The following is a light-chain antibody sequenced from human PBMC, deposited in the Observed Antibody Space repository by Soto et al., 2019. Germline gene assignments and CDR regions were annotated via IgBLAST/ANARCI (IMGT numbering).Light chain of an antibody. Sequence: QSALTPPASVSGSPGQSITISCTGTSSDVCGYNYVSWYQQHPGKAPKFMIYDVSNRPSGVSNRFSGSKSGNTASLTISGLQAEDEADYYCCSYTTSNTRQIVFGTGTKVTV. V-gene: IGLV2-14*01. J-gene: IGLJ1*01. CDR2: DVS. CDR3: CSYTTSNTRQIV. CDR1: SSDVCGYNY.